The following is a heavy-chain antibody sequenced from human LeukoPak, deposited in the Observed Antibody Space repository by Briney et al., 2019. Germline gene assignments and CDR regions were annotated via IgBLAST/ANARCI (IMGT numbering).Heavy chain of an antibody. Sequence: SETLSLTCTVSGGSISSYYWSWIRQPPGKGLEWIGYIYYSGSTNYNPSLKSRVTISVDTSKNQFSLKLSSVTAADTAVYYCARRGLQYNWFDPWGQGTLVTVSS. D-gene: IGHD4-11*01. CDR2: IYYSGST. J-gene: IGHJ5*02. V-gene: IGHV4-59*08. CDR1: GGSISSYY. CDR3: ARRGLQYNWFDP.